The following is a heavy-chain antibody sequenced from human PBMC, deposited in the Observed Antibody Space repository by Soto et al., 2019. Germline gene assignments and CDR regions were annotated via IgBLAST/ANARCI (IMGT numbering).Heavy chain of an antibody. J-gene: IGHJ2*01. CDR3: ARDPLWGTAMVLWYFDL. CDR2: ISYDGSNK. V-gene: IGHV3-30-3*01. D-gene: IGHD5-18*01. Sequence: QVQLVESGGGVVQPGRSLRLSCAASGFTFSSYAMHWVRQAPGKGLEWVAVISYDGSNKYYADSVKGRFTISRYNSKNXXYLQMNSLRAEDTAVYYCARDPLWGTAMVLWYFDLWGRGTLVTVSS. CDR1: GFTFSSYA.